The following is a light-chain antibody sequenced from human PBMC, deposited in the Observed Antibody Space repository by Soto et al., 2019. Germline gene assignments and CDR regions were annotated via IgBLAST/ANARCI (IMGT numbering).Light chain of an antibody. J-gene: IGLJ3*02. CDR3: SSYTSSILV. Sequence: QSALTQPASVSGSPGQSITISCTGTNSDVGGYNYVSWYQQYPGKAPKLMIYEVSNRPSRVSNRFSGSKSGNTASLTISGLQAEDEADYYCSSYTSSILVFGGGTKLTVL. V-gene: IGLV2-14*01. CDR1: NSDVGGYNY. CDR2: EVS.